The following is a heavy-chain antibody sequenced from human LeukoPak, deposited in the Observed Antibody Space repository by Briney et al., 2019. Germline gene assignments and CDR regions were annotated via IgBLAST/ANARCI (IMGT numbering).Heavy chain of an antibody. Sequence: SETLSLTCTVSGGSISSYYWSWIRQPPGKGLEWIGCIYYSGSTNYNPSLKSRVTISVDTSKNQFSLKLSSVTAADTAVYYCARDSSNSHYYYYYGMDVWGQGTTVTVSS. CDR1: GGSISSYY. CDR2: IYYSGST. J-gene: IGHJ6*02. CDR3: ARDSSNSHYYYYYGMDV. D-gene: IGHD4-23*01. V-gene: IGHV4-59*12.